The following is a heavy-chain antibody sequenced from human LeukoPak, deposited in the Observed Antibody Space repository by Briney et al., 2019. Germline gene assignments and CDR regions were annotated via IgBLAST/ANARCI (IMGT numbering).Heavy chain of an antibody. CDR2: INHSGSA. CDR1: GGSFSGYY. D-gene: IGHD3-3*01. Sequence: KASETLSLTCAVYGGSFSGYYWSWIRQPPGKGLEWIGEINHSGSANYNPSLKSRVTISVDTSKNQFSLKLSSVTAADTAVYYCARSLYDFWSGYRRYFDLWGRGTLVTVSS. J-gene: IGHJ2*01. CDR3: ARSLYDFWSGYRRYFDL. V-gene: IGHV4-34*01.